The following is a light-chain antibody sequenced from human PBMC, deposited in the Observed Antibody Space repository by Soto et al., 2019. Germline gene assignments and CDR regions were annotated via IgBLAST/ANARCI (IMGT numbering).Light chain of an antibody. CDR3: QQRRNWPPIT. J-gene: IGKJ5*01. CDR1: QSVSSY. Sequence: EIVLTQSPATLSLSPGERATLSCRASQSVSSYLAWYQQKPGQAPRLLIYDASNRATGIPARFSGSGSGTDFSLTISILEPEDFAIYYSQQRRNWPPITFGQGPRLQLK. CDR2: DAS. V-gene: IGKV3-11*01.